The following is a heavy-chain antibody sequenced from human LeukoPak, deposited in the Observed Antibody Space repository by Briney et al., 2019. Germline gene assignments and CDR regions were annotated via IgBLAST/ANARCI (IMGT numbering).Heavy chain of an antibody. CDR2: ASYSGGT. V-gene: IGHV4-59*01. D-gene: IGHD4-17*01. Sequence: SETLSLTCTVSGGSISSYYWSWIRQPPGKGLEWIGYASYSGGTNYNPSLKSRLTISVDTSKNQFSLKLSSVTAADTAVYYCARVGDYYFDYWGQGTLVTVSS. CDR1: GGSISSYY. CDR3: ARVGDYYFDY. J-gene: IGHJ4*02.